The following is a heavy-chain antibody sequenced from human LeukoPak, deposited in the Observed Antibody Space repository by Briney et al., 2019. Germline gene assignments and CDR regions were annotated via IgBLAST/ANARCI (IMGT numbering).Heavy chain of an antibody. J-gene: IGHJ4*02. CDR3: AKVVAGRSSQGFDY. CDR1: GFTFSRYA. Sequence: GRSLRLSCAASGFTFSRYAMHWVRQAPGKGLEWVALISYDGTNKYYADSVKGRFTISRDNSKNTLYLQMNSLRAEDTAVYYCAKVVAGRSSQGFDYWGQGTLVTVSS. CDR2: ISYDGTNK. V-gene: IGHV3-30*04. D-gene: IGHD6-13*01.